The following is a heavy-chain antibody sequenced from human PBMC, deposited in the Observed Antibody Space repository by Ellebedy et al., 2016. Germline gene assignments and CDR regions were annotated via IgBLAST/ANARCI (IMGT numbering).Heavy chain of an antibody. CDR1: GYTFTSYY. CDR3: AAGNDGGWFDP. J-gene: IGHJ5*02. Sequence: ASVKVSCKASGYTFTSYYMHWVRQAPGQGLEWMGIINPSGGSTSNAQKFQGRVTITADKSTSTAYMELSSLRSEDTAVYYCAAGNDGGWFDPWGQGTLVTVSS. D-gene: IGHD1-1*01. V-gene: IGHV1-46*01. CDR2: INPSGGST.